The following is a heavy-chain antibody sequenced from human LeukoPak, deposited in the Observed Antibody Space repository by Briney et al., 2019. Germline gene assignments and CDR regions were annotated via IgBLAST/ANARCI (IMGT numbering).Heavy chain of an antibody. V-gene: IGHV1-46*01. CDR2: INPSGGST. Sequence: GASVKVSFKASVYTFTSYYMHWVRQAPGQRLEWMGIINPSGGSTSYAQKFQGRVTMTRDTSTSTVYMELSSLRSEDTAVYYCARGAHDYSFDYWGQGTLVTVSS. CDR1: VYTFTSYY. CDR3: ARGAHDYSFDY. D-gene: IGHD4-11*01. J-gene: IGHJ4*02.